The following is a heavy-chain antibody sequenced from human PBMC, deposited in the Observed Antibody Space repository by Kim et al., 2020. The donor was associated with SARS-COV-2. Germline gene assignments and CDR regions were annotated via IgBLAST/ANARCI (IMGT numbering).Heavy chain of an antibody. CDR1: GGSISSYY. CDR2: IYYSGSTRST. CDR3: AKATTGHYYYMDV. J-gene: IGHJ6*03. D-gene: IGHD4-17*01. V-gene: IGHV4-59*08. Sequence: SETLSLTCTVSGGSISSYYWSWIRQPPGKGLEWIGYIYYSGSTRSTNYNSSLQSRDAISVDTSKNQFSLKLSSVTAADTAVYYCAKATTGHYYYMDVWGKGTTVTVSS.